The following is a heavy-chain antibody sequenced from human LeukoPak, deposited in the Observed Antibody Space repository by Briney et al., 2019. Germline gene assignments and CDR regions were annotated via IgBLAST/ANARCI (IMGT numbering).Heavy chain of an antibody. CDR1: GYTFTDYY. CDR3: ARGSAVSCTSTSCHAPIDY. Sequence: ASVKVSCKASGYTFTDYYIIWMRQAPERGLEYMGWINPNSGATRNGQNFQGRITMTRDTSVSTAYMDLGTLTSDDAAIYFCARGSAVSCTSTSCHAPIDYWGQGTLVTVSS. V-gene: IGHV1-2*02. J-gene: IGHJ4*02. CDR2: INPNSGAT. D-gene: IGHD2-2*01.